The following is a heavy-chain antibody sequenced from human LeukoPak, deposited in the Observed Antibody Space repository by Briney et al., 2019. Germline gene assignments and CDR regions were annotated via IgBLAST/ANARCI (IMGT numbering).Heavy chain of an antibody. J-gene: IGHJ4*02. D-gene: IGHD2-15*01. CDR3: ASEAFCAGGRCYLQRVAS. V-gene: IGHV1-2*02. CDR2: IYTNTGDT. CDR1: GYTFTAYY. Sequence: ASVTVSCKASGYTFTAYYMHWVRQAPGQGLEWMGWIYTNTGDTKYAQKFQARLTIPPHTSTGTAYMELSSLISGDTAVYYCASEAFCAGGRCYLQRVASWGPGTLVTVSS.